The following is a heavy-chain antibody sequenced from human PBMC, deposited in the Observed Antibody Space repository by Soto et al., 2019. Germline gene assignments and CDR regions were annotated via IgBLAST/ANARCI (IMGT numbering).Heavy chain of an antibody. CDR1: GGSISSYY. V-gene: IGHV4-59*01. CDR3: ARTGGSTNDS. Sequence: PSETLSLTCTVSGGSISSYYWSWIRQPPGKGLEWIGYIYYSGSTNYNPSLKSRVTISVDTSKNQSSLKLSSVTAADTAVYYCARTGGSTNDSWGRGPLVTVSS. D-gene: IGHD7-27*01. J-gene: IGHJ4*02. CDR2: IYYSGST.